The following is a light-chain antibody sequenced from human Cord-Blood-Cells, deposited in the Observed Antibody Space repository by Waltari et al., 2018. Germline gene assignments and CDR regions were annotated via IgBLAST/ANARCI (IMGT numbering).Light chain of an antibody. CDR1: QRVSSY. CDR3: QQRSNWPIT. V-gene: IGKV3-11*01. J-gene: IGKJ5*01. CDR2: DAS. Sequence: EIVLTQSPATLSLSPGERATFSCRASQRVSSYLAWYQQKPGQAPRLLIYDASNRATGIPARFSGSGSGTDFTLTISSLEPEDFAVYYCQQRSNWPITFGQGTRLEIK.